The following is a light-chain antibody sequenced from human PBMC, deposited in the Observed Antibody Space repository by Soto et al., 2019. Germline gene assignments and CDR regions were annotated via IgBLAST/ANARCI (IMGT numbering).Light chain of an antibody. CDR1: QSVSSN. CDR3: QQYNNWPPGWT. V-gene: IGKV3-15*01. J-gene: IGKJ1*01. CDR2: GAS. Sequence: EIVMTQSPATLSVSPGERATLSCRASQSVSSNLAWYQQKPGQAPRLLIYGASTRATGIPARFSGSGSGTEFTLTISSLPSEDFAVYYCQQYNNWPPGWTFGQGTKVEIK.